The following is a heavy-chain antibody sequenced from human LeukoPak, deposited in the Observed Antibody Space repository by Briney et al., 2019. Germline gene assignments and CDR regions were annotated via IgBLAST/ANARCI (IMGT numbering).Heavy chain of an antibody. CDR1: GFTFSSYE. CDR2: ISSSGSTI. V-gene: IGHV3-48*03. J-gene: IGHJ4*02. CDR3: AKDTIAAAGF. Sequence: GGSLRLSCAASGFTFSSYEMNWVRQAPGKGLEWVSYISSSGSTIYYADSVKGRFTISRDNSKNTLYLQMNSLRAEDTAVYYCAKDTIAAAGFWGQGTLVTVSS. D-gene: IGHD6-13*01.